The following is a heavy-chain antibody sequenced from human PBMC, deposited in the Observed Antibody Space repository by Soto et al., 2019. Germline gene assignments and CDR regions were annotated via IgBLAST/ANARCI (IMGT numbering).Heavy chain of an antibody. V-gene: IGHV3-23*04. CDR2: ISPSASGDTT. J-gene: IGHJ4*02. Sequence: EVQLVDSGGGLVQPGGSLRLSCAASGFTFSSSAMNWVRQAPGKGLEWVSVISPSASGDTTHYADSVKGRFTISRDNSKNTLYLQMNSLRAEDAAVYYCAKDHSGWGNFDYWGQGTLVTVSS. CDR1: GFTFSSSA. CDR3: AKDHSGWGNFDY. D-gene: IGHD6-19*01.